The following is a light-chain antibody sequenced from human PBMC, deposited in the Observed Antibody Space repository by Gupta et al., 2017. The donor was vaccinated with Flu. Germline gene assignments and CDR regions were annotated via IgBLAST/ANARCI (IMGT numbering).Light chain of an antibody. Sequence: KVTISCPGSSSNMENNYVSWYQQLPGTAPKLLIYENNKRPSGIPDRFSGSKSDTSATLGITGLQTGDEADYYCGTWDSSLRAWVFGGGTKLTVL. J-gene: IGLJ3*02. V-gene: IGLV1-51*02. CDR3: GTWDSSLRAWV. CDR2: ENN. CDR1: SSNMENNY.